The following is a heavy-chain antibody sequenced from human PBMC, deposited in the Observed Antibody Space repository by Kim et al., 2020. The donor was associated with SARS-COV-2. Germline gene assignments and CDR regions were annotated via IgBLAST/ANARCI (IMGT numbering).Heavy chain of an antibody. Sequence: GESLKISCKGSGYSFTSYWIGWVRQMPGKGLEWMGIIYPGDSDTRYSPSFQGQVTISADKSISTAYLQWSSLKASDTAMYYCARRLGDIVVPFGAFDIWGQGKMFTVSS. CDR3: ARRLGDIVVPFGAFDI. CDR1: GYSFTSYW. J-gene: IGHJ3*02. CDR2: IYPGDSDT. V-gene: IGHV5-51*01. D-gene: IGHD2-2*01.